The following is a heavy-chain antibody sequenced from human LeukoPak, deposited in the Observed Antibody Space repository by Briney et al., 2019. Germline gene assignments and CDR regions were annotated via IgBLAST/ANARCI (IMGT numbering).Heavy chain of an antibody. CDR3: ARRGGYDFNDAFDI. J-gene: IGHJ3*02. V-gene: IGHV5-10-1*01. CDR1: GYSFTSYW. CDR2: IDPSDSYT. Sequence: GESLKISCKGSGYSFTSYWISWVRRMPGKGLEWMGRIDPSDSYTNYSPSFQGHVTISADKSISTAYLQWSSLKASDTAMYYCARRGGYDFNDAFDIWGQGTMVTVSS. D-gene: IGHD5-12*01.